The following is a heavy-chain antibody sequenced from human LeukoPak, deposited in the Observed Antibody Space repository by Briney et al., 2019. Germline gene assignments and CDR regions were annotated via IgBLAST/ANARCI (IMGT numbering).Heavy chain of an antibody. CDR1: GGSISSSSYY. D-gene: IGHD2-2*01. CDR3: ARNEGEYQRNPNWFDP. V-gene: IGHV4-39*01. J-gene: IGHJ5*02. CDR2: IYYSGST. Sequence: AETLSLTCTVSGGSISSSSYYWGWIRQPPGKGLEWIGSIYYSGSTYYNPSLKSRVTISVDTSKNQFSLKLSSVTAADTAVYYCARNEGEYQRNPNWFDPWGQGTLVTVSS.